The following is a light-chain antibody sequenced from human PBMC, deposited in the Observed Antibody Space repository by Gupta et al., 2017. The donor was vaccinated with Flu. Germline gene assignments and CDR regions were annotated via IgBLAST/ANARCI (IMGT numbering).Light chain of an antibody. J-gene: IGKJ1*01. V-gene: IGKV2-30*01. CDR1: ESLVYSDGDSY. CDR2: KAS. Sequence: DGVMTQSPLSLPVTLGQPASISCRSSESLVYSDGDSYVSWFHQRPGQPPRRLIYKASNRHSGVPDRISGSGSGTDFTLKISRVEAEDVGVYYCMHRTRWPWTFGQGTKVEI. CDR3: MHRTRWPWT.